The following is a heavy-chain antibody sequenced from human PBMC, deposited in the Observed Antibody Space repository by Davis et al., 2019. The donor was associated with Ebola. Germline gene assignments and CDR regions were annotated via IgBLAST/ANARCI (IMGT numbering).Heavy chain of an antibody. V-gene: IGHV3-33*01. Sequence: PGGSLRLSCAASGFTFSSYGMHWVRQAPGKGLEWVAVIWYDGSNKYYADSVKGRFTISRDNSKNTLYLQMNSLRAEDTAVYYCARDGDSSGYYPEYYFDYWGQGTLVTVSS. D-gene: IGHD3-22*01. J-gene: IGHJ4*02. CDR2: IWYDGSNK. CDR3: ARDGDSSGYYPEYYFDY. CDR1: GFTFSSYG.